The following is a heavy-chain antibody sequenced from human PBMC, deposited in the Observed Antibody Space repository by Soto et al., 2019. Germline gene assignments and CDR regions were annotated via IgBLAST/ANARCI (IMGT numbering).Heavy chain of an antibody. CDR3: AKGTPSSLFYRSTGYEVAGRYCHH. J-gene: IGHJ1*01. V-gene: IGHV3-23*01. D-gene: IGHD3-9*01. CDR2: ISGSGGST. Sequence: WGSLRLSCAACGFTVCIYAVSGALQAPGKGLERVSAISGSGGSTYYADTGKGRFTITRDNSKNTLYLQMNSLRAEDTAVYYCAKGTPSSLFYRSTGYEVAGRYCHHWGKGPLVTAS. CDR1: GFTVCIYA.